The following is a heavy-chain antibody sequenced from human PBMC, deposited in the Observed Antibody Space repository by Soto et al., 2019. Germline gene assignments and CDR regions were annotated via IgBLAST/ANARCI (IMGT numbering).Heavy chain of an antibody. CDR3: ARYEYYYGSGSYRPRYYGMDV. D-gene: IGHD3-10*01. J-gene: IGHJ6*02. V-gene: IGHV4-59*08. CDR2: IYYSGST. CDR1: GCSISSYY. Sequence: PSETLSLTCTVSGCSISSYYWSWIRQPPGKGLEWIGYIYYSGSTNYNPSLKSRVTISVDTSKNQFSLKLSSVTAADTAVYYCARYEYYYGSGSYRPRYYGMDVWGQGTTVTVSS.